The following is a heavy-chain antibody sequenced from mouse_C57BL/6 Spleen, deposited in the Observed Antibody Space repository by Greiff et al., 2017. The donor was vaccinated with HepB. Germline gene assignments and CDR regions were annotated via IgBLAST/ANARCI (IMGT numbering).Heavy chain of an antibody. CDR1: GYTFTDYE. CDR3: TRTGTGFDY. D-gene: IGHD4-1*01. Sequence: VQLQESGAELVRPGASVTLSCKASGYTFTDYEMHWVKQTPVHGLEWIGAIDPETGGTAYNQKFKGEAILTADKSSSTAYMELRSLTSEDSAVYYCTRTGTGFDYWGQGTTLTVSS. J-gene: IGHJ2*01. CDR2: IDPETGGT. V-gene: IGHV1-15*01.